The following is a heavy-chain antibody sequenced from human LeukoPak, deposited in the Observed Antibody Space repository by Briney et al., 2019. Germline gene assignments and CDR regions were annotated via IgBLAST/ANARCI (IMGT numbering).Heavy chain of an antibody. CDR1: GFIFISYE. D-gene: IGHD3-10*01. V-gene: IGHV3-48*03. CDR3: ARDLIWYYYGSGSRRTHAFDI. J-gene: IGHJ3*02. CDR2: ISGSGSTI. Sequence: GGSLRLSCAASGFIFISYEMNWVRQAPGKGLEWVSSISGSGSTIYYADSVKGRFTISRDNAKTSLYLQMNSLRAEDTAVYYCARDLIWYYYGSGSRRTHAFDIWGQGTKVTVSS.